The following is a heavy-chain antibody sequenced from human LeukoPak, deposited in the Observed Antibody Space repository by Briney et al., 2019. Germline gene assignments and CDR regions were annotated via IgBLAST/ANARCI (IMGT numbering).Heavy chain of an antibody. D-gene: IGHD3-22*01. V-gene: IGHV3-23*01. J-gene: IGHJ1*01. CDR1: GFTFGSYG. CDR2: TPNADRT. Sequence: GGSLRLSCAASGFTFGSYGMSWVRQAPGKGLEWVSFTPNADRTSYADSVEGRFTISRDNTRNTLYMQMNSLRDEDTAVYYCAIMHGYYDGSGYWVQWGQGTLVTVSS. CDR3: AIMHGYYDGSGYWVQ.